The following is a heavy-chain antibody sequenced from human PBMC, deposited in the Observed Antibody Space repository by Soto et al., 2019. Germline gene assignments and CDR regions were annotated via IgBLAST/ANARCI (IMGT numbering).Heavy chain of an antibody. J-gene: IGHJ4*02. Sequence: PSETLSLTCTVSGGSISSYFRSWIRQPPGRGLEWIGHIYYSGSTNYNPSLKSRVTISVDRSKNQFSLKLSSVTAEDSAVYFCARAPTITTNYDCWGQGTLVTVSS. V-gene: IGHV4-59*12. CDR2: IYYSGST. D-gene: IGHD4-4*01. CDR3: ARAPTITTNYDC. CDR1: GGSISSYF.